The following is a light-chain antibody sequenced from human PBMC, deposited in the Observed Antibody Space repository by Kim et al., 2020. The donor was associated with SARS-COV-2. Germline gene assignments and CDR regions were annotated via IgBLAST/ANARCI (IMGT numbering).Light chain of an antibody. Sequence: QLVLTQSSSASASLGSSVKLTCTLSSGHSSYIIAWNQQQPGKAPRYLMKLEGSGSYNKGSGVPDRFSGSSSGADRYLTISNLQSEDEADYYCETWDSNTRVFGGGTQLTVL. CDR2: LEGSGSY. V-gene: IGLV4-60*03. J-gene: IGLJ3*02. CDR1: SGHSSYI. CDR3: ETWDSNTRV.